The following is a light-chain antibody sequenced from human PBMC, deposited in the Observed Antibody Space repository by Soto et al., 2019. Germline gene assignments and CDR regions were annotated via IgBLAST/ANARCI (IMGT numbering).Light chain of an antibody. Sequence: QSALNQPASVSGSPGQSITISCTGTSSDVGGYNYVSWYQQHPGKAPKLMIYDVSNRPSGVSNRFSGSKSANTASLTISGLQAEDEADYYCSSYTGSSTYVVFGGGTKLNVL. J-gene: IGLJ2*01. CDR2: DVS. CDR1: SSDVGGYNY. CDR3: SSYTGSSTYVV. V-gene: IGLV2-14*01.